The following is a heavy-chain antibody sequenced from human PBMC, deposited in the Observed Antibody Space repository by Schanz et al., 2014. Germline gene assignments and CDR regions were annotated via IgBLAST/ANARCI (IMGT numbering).Heavy chain of an antibody. CDR2: INAHTGNT. CDR3: ARVHIATYHYNSPGAFDI. V-gene: IGHV1-18*01. D-gene: IGHD3-10*01. CDR1: GYIFGSHG. Sequence: QVQLVQSGPEVKKPGASVKVSCKASGYIFGSHGMTWVRQAPGQGPELMGWINAHTGNTQYAQKFQGRVNMTRDTVTTTVHLELTRLRTDDTAIYYCARVHIATYHYNSPGAFDIWGQGTRXTVSS. J-gene: IGHJ3*02.